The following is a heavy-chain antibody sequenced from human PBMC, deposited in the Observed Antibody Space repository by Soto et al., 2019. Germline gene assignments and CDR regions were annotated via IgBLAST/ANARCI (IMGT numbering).Heavy chain of an antibody. V-gene: IGHV3-30*02. J-gene: IGHJ3*02. CDR1: GFTFSTYG. D-gene: IGHD2-15*01. CDR2: IWYDGSNN. Sequence: GGSLRLSCAASGFTFSTYGMHWVRQAPGKGLEWVALIWYDGSNNYYTESVKGRSTISRDNSKNTLFLQMNSLRAEDTAVYFCAKGDCSGGSCYFSAFDIWGQGTMVTVSS. CDR3: AKGDCSGGSCYFSAFDI.